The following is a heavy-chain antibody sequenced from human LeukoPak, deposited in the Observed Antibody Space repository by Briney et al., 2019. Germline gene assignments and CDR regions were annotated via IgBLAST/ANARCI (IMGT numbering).Heavy chain of an antibody. CDR2: IKQDGSEK. J-gene: IGHJ4*02. Sequence: QPGGSLRLSCAASGFTFSSYWMSWVRQAPGKGLEWVANIKQDGSEKYYVDPVKGRFTISRDNSKNTLYLQMNSLRAEDTAVYYCAKDIVGATGDYFDYWGQGTLVTVSS. V-gene: IGHV3-7*03. CDR1: GFTFSSYW. D-gene: IGHD1-26*01. CDR3: AKDIVGATGDYFDY.